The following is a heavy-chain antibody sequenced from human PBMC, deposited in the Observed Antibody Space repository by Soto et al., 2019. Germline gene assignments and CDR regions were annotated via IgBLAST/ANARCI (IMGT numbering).Heavy chain of an antibody. V-gene: IGHV3-30*18. CDR3: AKDQASAKGSFDX. J-gene: IGHJ4*02. Sequence: GGSLRLSCAASGFTFNIYGMHWVRQAPEKGLEWVEIISHDGSNQYYADSVKGRFTIYRDNSNKTLFLQMNSLRAEDTAVYYCAKDQASAKGSFDXWGQGTLVTVSX. CDR2: ISHDGSNQ. CDR1: GFTFNIYG. D-gene: IGHD6-25*01.